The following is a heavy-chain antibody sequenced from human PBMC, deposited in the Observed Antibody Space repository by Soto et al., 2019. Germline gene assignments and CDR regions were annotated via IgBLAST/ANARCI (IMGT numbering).Heavy chain of an antibody. CDR1: GGTFSSYA. CDR2: IIPIFGTA. CDR3: ARVRSIARSPYYFDY. V-gene: IGHV1-69*13. D-gene: IGHD6-13*01. Sequence: AASVKVSCKASGGTFSSYAISWVRQAPGQGLEWMGGIIPIFGTANYAQKFQGRVTITADESTSTAYMELSSLRSEDTAVYYCARVRSIARSPYYFDYWGQGTLVTVSS. J-gene: IGHJ4*02.